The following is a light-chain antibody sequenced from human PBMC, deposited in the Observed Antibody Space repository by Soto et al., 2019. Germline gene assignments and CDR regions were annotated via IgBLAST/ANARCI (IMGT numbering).Light chain of an antibody. CDR1: SSDVGGYNY. CDR2: EVY. V-gene: IGLV2-8*01. J-gene: IGLJ1*01. CDR3: SSYVGTNSYV. Sequence: QPPSGDGASGQVVTISRPGTSSDVGGYNYVSWYQQHPGKAPKLIIYEVYKRPSGVPDRFSGSKSGNTAALTVSGLQAEDEADYYCSSYVGTNSYVFGTGTKVTVL.